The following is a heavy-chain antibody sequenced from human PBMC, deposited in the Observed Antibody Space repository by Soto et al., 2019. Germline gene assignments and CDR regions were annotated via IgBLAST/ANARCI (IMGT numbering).Heavy chain of an antibody. V-gene: IGHV1-69*01. D-gene: IGHD5-12*01. J-gene: IGHJ6*02. CDR2: IIPIFGTA. CDR3: ARQPTAVDIVPTIDDYDYYGMDV. CDR1: GGTFSSYA. Sequence: QVQLVQSGAEVKKPGSSVKVSCKASGGTFSSYAISWVRQAPGQGLEWMVGIIPIFGTANYAQKFQGRVTMTADEPTSTAYMQLSSLTSEDTAVYYCARQPTAVDIVPTIDDYDYYGMDVWGQGNTVTVSS.